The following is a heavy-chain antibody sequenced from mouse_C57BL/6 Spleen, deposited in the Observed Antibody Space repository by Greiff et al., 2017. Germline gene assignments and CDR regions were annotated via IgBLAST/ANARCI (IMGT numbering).Heavy chain of an antibody. V-gene: IGHV1-39*01. CDR1: GYSFTDYN. Sequence: EVKLMESGPELVKPGASVKISCKASGYSFTDYNMNWVKQSNGKSLEWIGVINPNYGTTSYNQKFKGKATLTVDQSSSTAYMQLNSLTSEDSAVYYCARSYSSGYVGAMDYWGQGTSVTVSS. J-gene: IGHJ4*01. D-gene: IGHD3-2*02. CDR2: INPNYGTT. CDR3: ARSYSSGYVGAMDY.